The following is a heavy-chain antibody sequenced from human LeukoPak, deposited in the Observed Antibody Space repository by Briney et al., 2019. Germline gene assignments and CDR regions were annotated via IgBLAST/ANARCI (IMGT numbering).Heavy chain of an antibody. Sequence: SLKVSCKGSGGTFSSYTISWVRPAPGQRLEWMGRIIPILGIANYEQKFQGRVTITADKSTSTAYMELSSLRSEDTAVYYCARGSPQQYYDILTGYYIEAFDIWGQGTMVTVSS. D-gene: IGHD3-9*01. V-gene: IGHV1-69*02. CDR1: GGTFSSYT. J-gene: IGHJ3*02. CDR2: IIPILGIA. CDR3: ARGSPQQYYDILTGYYIEAFDI.